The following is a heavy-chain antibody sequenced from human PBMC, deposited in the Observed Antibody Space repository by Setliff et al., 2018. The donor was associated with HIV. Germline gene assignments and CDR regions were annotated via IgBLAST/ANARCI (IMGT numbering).Heavy chain of an antibody. CDR1: GYRFTNYW. CDR2: IYPYDSDT. CDR3: ARQASWGYYFDY. Sequence: TGESLKISCKGSGYRFTNYWIAWVRQMPGKGLEWMGIIYPYDSDTRYSPSFQGQVTISADKSISTDLQWNSLKASDTAMYYCARQASWGYYFDYWGQGTLVTVSS. V-gene: IGHV5-51*01. D-gene: IGHD3-16*01. J-gene: IGHJ4*02.